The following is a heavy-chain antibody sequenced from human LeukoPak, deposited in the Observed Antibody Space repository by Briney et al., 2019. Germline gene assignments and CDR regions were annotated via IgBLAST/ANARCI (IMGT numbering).Heavy chain of an antibody. CDR1: GFTFSSYW. CDR2: IKQDGSEK. Sequence: GGSLRLSCAASGFTFSSYWMSWVRQAPGKGLEWVANIKQDGSEKYYVDSVKGRFTISRDNAKNSLYLQMKSLRAEDTAVHYCARLDDFWSGYWGNYYYYMDVWGKGTTVTVCS. D-gene: IGHD3-3*01. J-gene: IGHJ6*03. V-gene: IGHV3-7*01. CDR3: ARLDDFWSGYWGNYYYYMDV.